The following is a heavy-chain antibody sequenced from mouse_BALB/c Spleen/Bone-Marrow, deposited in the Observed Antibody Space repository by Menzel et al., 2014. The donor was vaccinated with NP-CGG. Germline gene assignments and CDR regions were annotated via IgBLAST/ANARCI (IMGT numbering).Heavy chain of an antibody. D-gene: IGHD2-2*01. CDR2: IYPGDGDT. CDR1: GYAFSTYW. Sequence: QVQLQQSGAELVRPGSSMKISCKASGYAFSTYWMTWVKQRPGQGLEWIGQIYPGDGDTKYNGKFKGKATLTADKSSSTAYMQLSSLTSEDSAVYFCAKVTTGFAYWGQGTLVTVSA. CDR3: AKVTTGFAY. J-gene: IGHJ3*01. V-gene: IGHV1-80*01.